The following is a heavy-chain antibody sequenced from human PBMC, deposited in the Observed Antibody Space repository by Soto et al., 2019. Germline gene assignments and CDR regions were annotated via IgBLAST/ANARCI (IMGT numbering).Heavy chain of an antibody. CDR3: ARDLYGSGSYHNWFDP. D-gene: IGHD3-10*01. CDR2: INPSGGST. J-gene: IGHJ5*02. V-gene: IGHV1-46*03. Sequence: WVRQPPGKGLEWIGIINPSGGSTSYAQKFQGRVTMTRDTSTSTVYMELSSLRSEDTAVYYCARDLYGSGSYHNWFDPWGQGTLVTVSS.